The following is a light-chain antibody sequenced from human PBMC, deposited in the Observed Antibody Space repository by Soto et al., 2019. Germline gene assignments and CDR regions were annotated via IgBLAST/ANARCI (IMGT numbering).Light chain of an antibody. V-gene: IGLV1-40*01. J-gene: IGLJ3*02. Sequence: QSVLTQPPSVSGAPGQRVTISCTGSSSNIGAGYDVHWYQQLPGTAPKLLIYDNNNRPSGVPDRFSGSKSGTSASLAITGLQAEDEAVYYCQSYDSSLSSWVFGGGTKLTVL. CDR3: QSYDSSLSSWV. CDR1: SSNIGAGYD. CDR2: DNN.